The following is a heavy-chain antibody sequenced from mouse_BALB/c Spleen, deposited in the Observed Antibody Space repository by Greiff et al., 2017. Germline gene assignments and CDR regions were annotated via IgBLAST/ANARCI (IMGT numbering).Heavy chain of an antibody. CDR2: ISDGGSYT. V-gene: IGHV5-4*02. D-gene: IGHD4-1*01. CDR3: ARDRTGSFDY. CDR1: GFTFSDYY. J-gene: IGHJ2*01. Sequence: EVNLMESGGGLVKPGGSLKLSCAASGFTFSDYYMYWVRQTPEKRLEWVATISDGGSYTYYPDSVKGRFTISRDNAKNNLYLQMSSLKSEDTAMYYCARDRTGSFDYWGQGTTLTVSS.